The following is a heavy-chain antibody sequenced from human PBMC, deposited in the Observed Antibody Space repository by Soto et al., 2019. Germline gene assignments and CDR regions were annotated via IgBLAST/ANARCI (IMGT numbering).Heavy chain of an antibody. Sequence: PGGSLRLSCAASGFTFSSYAMSWVRQAPGKGLEWVSAISGSGGSTYYADSVKGRFTISRDNSKNTLYLQMNSLRAEDTAVYYCAKDPVTYCGGDCPPYYGMDVWGQGTTVTVSS. D-gene: IGHD2-21*02. CDR2: ISGSGGST. J-gene: IGHJ6*02. CDR3: AKDPVTYCGGDCPPYYGMDV. CDR1: GFTFSSYA. V-gene: IGHV3-23*01.